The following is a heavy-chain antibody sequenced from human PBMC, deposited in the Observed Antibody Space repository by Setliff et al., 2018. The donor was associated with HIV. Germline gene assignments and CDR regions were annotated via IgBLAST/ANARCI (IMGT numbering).Heavy chain of an antibody. CDR3: ARVSFWAFDI. J-gene: IGHJ3*02. CDR1: GGSISSHY. CDR2: IYYSGST. Sequence: PSETLSLTCTVSGGSISSHYWSWIRQPPGKGLEWIGSIYYSGSTNYHPSLKSRVTISVDTSKNQFSLKLSSVTAVDTAVYYCARVSFWAFDIWGQGSLVTVSS. V-gene: IGHV4-59*11. D-gene: IGHD3-3*01.